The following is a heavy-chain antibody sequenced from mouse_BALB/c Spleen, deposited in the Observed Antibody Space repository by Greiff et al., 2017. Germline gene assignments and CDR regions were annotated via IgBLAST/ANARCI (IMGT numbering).Heavy chain of an antibody. J-gene: IGHJ3*01. CDR3: ARKDWFAY. V-gene: IGHV5-4*02. CDR2: ISDGGSYT. Sequence: DVKLVESGGGLVKPGGSLKLSCAASGFTFSDYYMYWVRQTPEKRLEWVATISDGGSYTYYPDSVKGRFTISRDNAKNNLYLQMSSLKSEDTAMYYCARKDWFAYWGQGTLVTVSA. CDR1: GFTFSDYY.